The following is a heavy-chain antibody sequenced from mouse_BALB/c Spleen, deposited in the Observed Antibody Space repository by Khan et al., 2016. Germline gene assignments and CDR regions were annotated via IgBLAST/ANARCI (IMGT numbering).Heavy chain of an antibody. CDR3: ARGVY. CDR2: ILPGSGST. J-gene: IGHJ3*01. V-gene: IGHV1-9*01. Sequence: QVQLQQSGAELMKPGASVKISCKATGYTFSSYWLEWVKERPGQGLEWIGEILPGSGSTNYHEKFKGKATFTAETSSNTAYMQLSSLTSEDSAVYYYARGVYWGHGTLVTVSA. CDR1: GYTFSSYW.